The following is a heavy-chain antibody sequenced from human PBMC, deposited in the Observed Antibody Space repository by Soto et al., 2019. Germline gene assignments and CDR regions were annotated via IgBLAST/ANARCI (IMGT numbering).Heavy chain of an antibody. D-gene: IGHD2-21*01. J-gene: IGHJ6*02. CDR1: GGSISSYY. CDR3: ARYSAVDYYYYGMDV. CDR2: IYYSGST. V-gene: IGHV4-59*01. Sequence: QVQLQESGPGLVKPSETLSLTCTVSGGSISSYYWSWIRQPPGKGLEWIGYIYYSGSTNYNPSLKSRVTISVDTSKNQFSLKLSSVTAADTAVYYCARYSAVDYYYYGMDVWGQGTTVTVSS.